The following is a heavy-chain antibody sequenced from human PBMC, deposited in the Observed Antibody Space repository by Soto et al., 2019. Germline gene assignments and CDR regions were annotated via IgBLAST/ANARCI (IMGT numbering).Heavy chain of an antibody. CDR3: AHSPSSGWWGYFDY. V-gene: IGHV2-5*02. CDR1: GFSLSTSGVG. D-gene: IGHD6-19*01. J-gene: IGHJ4*02. Sequence: QITLKESGPTLVKPTQTLTLTCTFSGFSLSTSGVGVGWIGQPPGKALEWLALVYWDDDKRYSPSLKSSLTITKDTSKNQVVLTMTYMDPVDTATYYCAHSPSSGWWGYFDYWGQGTLVTVSS. CDR2: VYWDDDK.